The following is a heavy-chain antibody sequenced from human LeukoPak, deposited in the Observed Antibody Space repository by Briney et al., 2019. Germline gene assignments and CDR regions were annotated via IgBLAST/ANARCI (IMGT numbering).Heavy chain of an antibody. CDR1: GYAFTSYA. D-gene: IGHD3-3*01. CDR2: INAGNGNT. CDR3: ARATIFGVPTYDY. Sequence: ASVKVSCKASGYAFTSYAMHWVRQASGQRLEWMGWINAGNGNTKYSQKFQGRVTITRDTSASTAYMELSSLRSEDTAVYYCARATIFGVPTYDYWGQGTLVTVSS. J-gene: IGHJ4*02. V-gene: IGHV1-3*01.